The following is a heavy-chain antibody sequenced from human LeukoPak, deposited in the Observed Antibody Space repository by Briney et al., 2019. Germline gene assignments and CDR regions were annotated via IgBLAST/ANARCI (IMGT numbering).Heavy chain of an antibody. CDR3: GRRHYGVGFEI. J-gene: IGHJ3*02. Sequence: PSETLSLTCAVYGGSFSGYYWSWIRQPPGKGLEWIGEINHSGSTNYNPSLKSRVTISVDTSKNQFSLKLSSATAADTAVYFCGRRHYGVGFEIWGQGTKVTVSS. CDR1: GGSFSGYY. CDR2: INHSGST. D-gene: IGHD2-8*01. V-gene: IGHV4-34*01.